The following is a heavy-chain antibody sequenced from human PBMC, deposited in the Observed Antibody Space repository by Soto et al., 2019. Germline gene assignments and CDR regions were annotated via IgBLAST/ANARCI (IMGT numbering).Heavy chain of an antibody. Sequence: SETLSLTCTVSGGSITTGGSYWSWIRQHPGKGLEWIGNIYHSGNTYYNPSLKSRLTISVDTSKNHFSLMVDSVTAADTAVYYCARARFQVLYGKPYFDSWGQGTLVNVSS. CDR2: IYHSGNT. D-gene: IGHD2-2*02. CDR1: GGSITTGGSY. V-gene: IGHV4-31*03. CDR3: ARARFQVLYGKPYFDS. J-gene: IGHJ4*02.